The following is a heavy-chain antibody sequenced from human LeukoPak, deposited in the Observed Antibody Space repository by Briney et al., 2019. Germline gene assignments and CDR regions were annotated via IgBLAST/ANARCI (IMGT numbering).Heavy chain of an antibody. Sequence: SETLSLTCTVSGGSISSGDYYWSWIRQPPGKGLEWIGYIYYSGSTYYNPSLKSRVTISVDTSKNQFSLKLSSVTAADTAVYYCARAPLRITIFGVGKAPFDSWGQGTLVTVSS. CDR1: GGSISSGDYY. CDR2: IYYSGST. CDR3: ARAPLRITIFGVGKAPFDS. J-gene: IGHJ5*01. V-gene: IGHV4-30-4*08. D-gene: IGHD3-3*01.